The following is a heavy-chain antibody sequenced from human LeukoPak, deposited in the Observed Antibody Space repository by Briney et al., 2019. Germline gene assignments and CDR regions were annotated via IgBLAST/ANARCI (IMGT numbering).Heavy chain of an antibody. V-gene: IGHV3-7*01. CDR2: IKEDGSEK. J-gene: IGHJ4*02. CDR1: GFNFNNYW. Sequence: GESLKISCGASGFNFNNYWMSWVRQAPGKGLEWLASIKEDGSEKYYVDSVKGRFTISRDNSKNLVYLQMNNLGAADTAVYSCAATPHFFYFDFWGRGTPVTVSS. CDR3: AATPHFFYFDF.